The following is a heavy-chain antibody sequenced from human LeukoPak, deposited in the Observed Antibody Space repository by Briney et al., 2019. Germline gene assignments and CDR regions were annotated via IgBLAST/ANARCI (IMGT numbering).Heavy chain of an antibody. CDR2: IYHSGST. J-gene: IGHJ3*02. CDR3: ARDDSSGYCAFDI. D-gene: IGHD3-22*01. CDR1: GGSISSGGYY. V-gene: IGHV4-30-2*01. Sequence: SETLSLTCTVSGGSISSGGYYWSWIRQPPGKGLEWIGYIYHSGSTYYNPSLKSRVTISVDRSKNQFSLKLSSVTAADTAVYYCARDDSSGYCAFDIWGQGTMVTVSS.